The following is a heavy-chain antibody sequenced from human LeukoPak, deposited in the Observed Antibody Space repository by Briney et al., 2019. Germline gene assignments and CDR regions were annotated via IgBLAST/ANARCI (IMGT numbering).Heavy chain of an antibody. Sequence: SVKVSCKASGGTFSSYAISWVRQAPGQGLEWMGRIIPIFGIANYAQKFQGRVTITADKSTSTAYMELSSLRSEDTAVYYCARYYYDSSVYYYDPKGTYFAYGGKGTLLPVSS. CDR3: ARYYYDSSVYYYDPKGTYFAY. CDR1: GGTFSSYA. V-gene: IGHV1-69*04. CDR2: IIPIFGIA. D-gene: IGHD3-22*01. J-gene: IGHJ4*02.